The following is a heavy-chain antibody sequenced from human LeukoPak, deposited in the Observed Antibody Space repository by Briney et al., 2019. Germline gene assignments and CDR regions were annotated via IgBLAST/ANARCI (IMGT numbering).Heavy chain of an antibody. V-gene: IGHV4-34*01. CDR3: ARVDLGGSYYYYYYYGMDV. CDR1: GFTFSSYW. J-gene: IGHJ6*02. Sequence: PGGSLRLSCAASGFTFSSYWMSWVRQPPGKGLEWIGEINHSGSTNYNPSLKSRVTISVDTSKNQFSLKLSSVTAADTAVYYCARVDLGGSYYYYYYYGMDVWGQGTTVTVSS. CDR2: INHSGST. D-gene: IGHD1-26*01.